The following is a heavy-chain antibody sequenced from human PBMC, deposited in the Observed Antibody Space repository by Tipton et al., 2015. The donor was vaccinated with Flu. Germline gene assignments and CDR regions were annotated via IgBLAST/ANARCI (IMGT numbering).Heavy chain of an antibody. Sequence: TLSLTCTVSGYSMSSGYFWGWVRQPPGKGLEWIGSIYHTGTTYHNPPFKSRATISVDTSRNQFSLTLSSVTAADAAVYYCARNMGYTSSWRLDVWGQGTKVNISS. CDR1: GYSMSSGYF. D-gene: IGHD6-13*01. V-gene: IGHV4-38-2*02. J-gene: IGHJ3*01. CDR2: IYHTGTT. CDR3: ARNMGYTSSWRLDV.